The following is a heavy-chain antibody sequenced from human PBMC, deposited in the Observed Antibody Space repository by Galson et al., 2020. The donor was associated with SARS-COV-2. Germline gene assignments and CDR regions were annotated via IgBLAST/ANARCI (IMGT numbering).Heavy chain of an antibody. CDR1: GGSISSSSYY. V-gene: IGHV4-39*07. Sequence: SQTLSLTCTVSGGSISSSSYYWGWIRQPPGKGLEWIGSIYYSGSTYYNPSLKSRVTISVDTSKNQFSLKLSSVTAADTAVYYCAGEIVPAAISTMVRGVSWAFDIWGQGTMVTVSS. CDR2: IYYSGST. D-gene: IGHD3-10*01. CDR3: AGEIVPAAISTMVRGVSWAFDI. J-gene: IGHJ3*02.